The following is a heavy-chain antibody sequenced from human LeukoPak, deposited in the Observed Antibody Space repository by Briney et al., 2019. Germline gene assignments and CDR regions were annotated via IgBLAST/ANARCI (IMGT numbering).Heavy chain of an antibody. V-gene: IGHV4-59*01. J-gene: IGHJ4*02. CDR1: GGSISSYY. Sequence: SETLSLTCTVSGGSISSYYWSWIRQPPGKGLEWIGYIYYSGSTNYNPSLKSRVTISVDTSKNQFSLKLSSVTAADTAVYYCARDTDYGSGPHDYWGQGTLVTVSS. D-gene: IGHD3-10*01. CDR3: ARDTDYGSGPHDY. CDR2: IYYSGST.